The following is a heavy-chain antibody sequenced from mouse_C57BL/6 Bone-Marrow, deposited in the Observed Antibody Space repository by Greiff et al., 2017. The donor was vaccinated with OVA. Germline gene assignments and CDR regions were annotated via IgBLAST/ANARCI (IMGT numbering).Heavy chain of an antibody. CDR3: ARQSRSGGYDYEGFDY. J-gene: IGHJ3*01. CDR2: ISNGGGST. V-gene: IGHV5-12*01. Sequence: EVMLVESGGGLVQPGGSLKLSCAASGFTFSDYYMYWVRQTPEKRLEWVAYISNGGGSTYYPDTVKGRFTISRDNAKNTLYLQMSRLKSEDTAMYYCARQSRSGGYDYEGFDYWGQGTLVTVSA. CDR1: GFTFSDYY. D-gene: IGHD2-4*01.